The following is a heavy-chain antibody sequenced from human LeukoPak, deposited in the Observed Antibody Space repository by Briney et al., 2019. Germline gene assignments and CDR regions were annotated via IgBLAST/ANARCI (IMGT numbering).Heavy chain of an antibody. CDR2: INPNSGGT. CDR3: ARTSPTVTTMED. Sequence: ASVKVSCKASGYTFTGYYMHWVRQAPGQGLEWMGRINPNSGGTNYAQKFQCRVTMTRDTSISTAYMELSRLRSDDTAVYYCARTSPTVTTMEDWGQGTLVTVSS. J-gene: IGHJ4*02. D-gene: IGHD4-17*01. V-gene: IGHV1-2*06. CDR1: GYTFTGYY.